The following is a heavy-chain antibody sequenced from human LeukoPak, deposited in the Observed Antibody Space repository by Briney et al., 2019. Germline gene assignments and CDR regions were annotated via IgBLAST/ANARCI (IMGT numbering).Heavy chain of an antibody. CDR1: GGSVSDYY. CDR2: IYHTGST. J-gene: IGHJ4*02. CDR3: ASRKLGNDY. Sequence: SETLSLTCTISGGSVSDYYWSWIRQSPGKGLEWIGYIYHTGSTSYSPSLKSRVTISASTSQNQFSLKLSSVTAADTAVYYCASRKLGNDYWGQGTLVTVSS. V-gene: IGHV4-59*02. D-gene: IGHD7-27*01.